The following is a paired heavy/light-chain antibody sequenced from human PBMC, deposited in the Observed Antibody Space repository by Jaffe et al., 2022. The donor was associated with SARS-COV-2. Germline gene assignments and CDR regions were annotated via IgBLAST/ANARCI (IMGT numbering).Light chain of an antibody. J-gene: IGKJ1*01. Sequence: DIQMTQSPSTLSASVGDRVTITCRASQRISSWLAWYQQRPGKAPKLLIYKASTLESGVPSRFSGSGSGTEFTLTISSLQPDDFATYYCQQYNSYPRTFGQGTKVEIK. V-gene: IGKV1-5*03. CDR3: QQYNSYPRT. CDR2: KAS. CDR1: QRISSW.
Heavy chain of an antibody. V-gene: IGHV3-7*04. CDR3: ARAGHYHDISGNYGDH. J-gene: IGHJ4*02. CDR1: GFTFSSYW. D-gene: IGHD3-22*01. Sequence: EVQLVESGGGLVQPGGSLRLSCAASGFTFSSYWMTWVRQAPGKGLEWVANIEQDGNEKYYVDSVKGRFTISRDNAKNSLYLQMSSLRAEDTAVYYCARAGHYHDISGNYGDHWGQGTLVSVSS. CDR2: IEQDGNEK.